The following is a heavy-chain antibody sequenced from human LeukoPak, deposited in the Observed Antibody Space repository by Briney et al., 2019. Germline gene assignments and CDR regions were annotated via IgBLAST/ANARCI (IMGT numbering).Heavy chain of an antibody. CDR3: AREFYDSSLFDY. J-gene: IGHJ4*02. CDR2: IWYDGSNK. V-gene: IGHV3-33*01. D-gene: IGHD3-22*01. CDR1: GFTFSSYG. Sequence: GGSRRLSCEAAGFTFSSYGTHWVRQAPGKGLEWVAFIWYDGSNKYYADSVKGRFTISRDNSKNTLYLQMNSLRAEDTAVYYCAREFYDSSLFDYWGQGTLVTVSS.